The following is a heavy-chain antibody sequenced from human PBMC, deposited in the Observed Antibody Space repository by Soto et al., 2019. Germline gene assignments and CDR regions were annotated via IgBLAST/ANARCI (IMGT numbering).Heavy chain of an antibody. CDR2: ISSSGSTI. Sequence: GSLRISCAASGFTVSSYEMNWVRQAPGKGLEWVSYISSSGSTIYYADSVKGRFTISRDNAKNSLYLQMNSLRAEDTAVYYCARDSPRGLDYWGQGTLVTVSS. CDR1: GFTVSSYE. CDR3: ARDSPRGLDY. J-gene: IGHJ4*02. V-gene: IGHV3-48*03.